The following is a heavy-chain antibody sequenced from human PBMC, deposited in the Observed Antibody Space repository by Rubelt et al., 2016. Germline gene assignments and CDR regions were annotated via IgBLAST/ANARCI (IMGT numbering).Heavy chain of an antibody. V-gene: IGHV3-23*01. Sequence: VQPGGSLRLSCAASGFTFSSYWMSWVRQPPGKGLEWVSGISGTGNTTFYAESVKGRFTVSRDKNIVSLQMNSLRADDTALYYCARGSSAWPAPSRVWGQGIQVTVSS. J-gene: IGHJ4*02. CDR1: GFTFSSYW. CDR2: ISGTGNTT. CDR3: ARGSSAWPAPSRV. D-gene: IGHD6-19*01.